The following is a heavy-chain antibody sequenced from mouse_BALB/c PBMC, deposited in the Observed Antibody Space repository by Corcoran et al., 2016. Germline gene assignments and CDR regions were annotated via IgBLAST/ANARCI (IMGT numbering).Heavy chain of an antibody. Sequence: EVLLQQSGPELVKPGASVKIPCKASGYTFTDYNMDWVKQSHGKSLEWIGDINPNNGGTNYNQKFKGKATLTVDKSSSTAYMELRSLTSEDTAVYYCARWGYYYAMDYWGQGTSVTVSS. V-gene: IGHV1-18*01. J-gene: IGHJ4*01. CDR3: ARWGYYYAMDY. CDR1: GYTFTDYN. CDR2: INPNNGGT.